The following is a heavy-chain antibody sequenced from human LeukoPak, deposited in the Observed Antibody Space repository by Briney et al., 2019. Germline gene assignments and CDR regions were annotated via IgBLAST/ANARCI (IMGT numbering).Heavy chain of an antibody. CDR3: AKDTIYYDSSNYFVDY. Sequence: GGSLRLSCAASGFTFIGYGVHWVRQAPGKGLEWVAFIRYDGSNKYYADFVKGRFTISRDNSKNTLYLQMNNLRPEDTAVYYCAKDTIYYDSSNYFVDYWGQGTLVTVSS. V-gene: IGHV3-30*02. D-gene: IGHD3-22*01. J-gene: IGHJ4*02. CDR1: GFTFIGYG. CDR2: IRYDGSNK.